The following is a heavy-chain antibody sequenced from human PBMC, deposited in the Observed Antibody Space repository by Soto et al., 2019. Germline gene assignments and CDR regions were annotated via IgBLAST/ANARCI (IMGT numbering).Heavy chain of an antibody. Sequence: QVQLQQWGAGLLKPSETLSLICAIYGGSFSGYYWSWIRQSPGKGLEWIGEISHSGSTNYNPSLKSRVTISVDSSRNQFYLKLSPVTAADTPVYNCARGRGAAFPAMGCFDPWGQGTLLTVSS. J-gene: IGHJ5*02. CDR2: ISHSGST. CDR3: ARGRGAAFPAMGCFDP. D-gene: IGHD3-10*01. V-gene: IGHV4-34*01. CDR1: GGSFSGYY.